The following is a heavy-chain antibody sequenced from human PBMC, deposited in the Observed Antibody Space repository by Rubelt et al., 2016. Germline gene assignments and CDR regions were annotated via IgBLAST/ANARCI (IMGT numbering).Heavy chain of an antibody. J-gene: IGHJ4*02. V-gene: IGHV3-30*04. CDR2: ISYDGSNK. CDR3: ARWVI. D-gene: IGHD2-21*01. Sequence: SYAMHWVRQAPGKGLEWVAVISYDGSNKYYADSVKGRFTISRDNSKNTLYLQMNSLRAEDTAVYYCARWVIRGQGTLVTVSS. CDR1: SYA.